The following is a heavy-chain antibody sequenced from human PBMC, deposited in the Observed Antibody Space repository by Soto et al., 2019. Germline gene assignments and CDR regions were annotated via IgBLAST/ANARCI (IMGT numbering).Heavy chain of an antibody. Sequence: QVQLVESGGGVVQPGRSLRLSCAASGFTFSSYAMHWVRQAPGKGQEWVAIISSDGTHKFYSDSVKGRFTISRDNSKNTLYLQLNSLRAEDTAVYYCAREGLPYSGSPYYFDYWGQGTLVTVSS. CDR3: AREGLPYSGSPYYFDY. CDR2: ISSDGTHK. J-gene: IGHJ4*02. D-gene: IGHD1-26*01. CDR1: GFTFSSYA. V-gene: IGHV3-30-3*01.